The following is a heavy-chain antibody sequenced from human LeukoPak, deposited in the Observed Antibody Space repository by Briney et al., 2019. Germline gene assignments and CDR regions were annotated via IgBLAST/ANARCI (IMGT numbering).Heavy chain of an antibody. CDR3: ARGTYYDILTGYSWFDP. V-gene: IGHV3-21*01. D-gene: IGHD3-9*01. Sequence: PGGSLRLSCAASGFTFSSYSMNWVRQAPGKGLEWVSSISSSSSYIYYADSVKGRFTISRDNAKNSLYLQMNSLRAEDTAVYYCARGTYYDILTGYSWFDPWGQGTLVTVSS. CDR1: GFTFSSYS. J-gene: IGHJ5*02. CDR2: ISSSSSYI.